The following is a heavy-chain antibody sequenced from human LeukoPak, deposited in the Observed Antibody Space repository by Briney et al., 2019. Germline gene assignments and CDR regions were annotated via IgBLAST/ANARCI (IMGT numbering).Heavy chain of an antibody. CDR3: ARQYGPGYSSTWYFDH. D-gene: IGHD6-13*01. J-gene: IGHJ4*02. CDR1: GGSITSSAYS. CDR2: IYDSGNA. Sequence: SETLSLTCTVSGGSITSSAYSWGWIRQPPGKGLDWIGNIYDSGNAYYNPSLKSRVTISGDTSKSQFSLKMNSVTAADTAVYYCARQYGPGYSSTWYFDHWGQGTLVTVSS. V-gene: IGHV4-39*01.